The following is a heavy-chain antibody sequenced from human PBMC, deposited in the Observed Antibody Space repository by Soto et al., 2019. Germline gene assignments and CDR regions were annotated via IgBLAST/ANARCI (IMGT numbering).Heavy chain of an antibody. Sequence: QVQLVQSGAEVKQPGASVKVSCKASGYTFTSYGISWVRQAPGQGLEWMGWISAYNGNTNYAQKLQGRVTMTTDTSTSTAYMELRSLRSADTAVYYCARDAIVLMVYAMGTNWFDPWGQGTLVTVSS. D-gene: IGHD2-8*01. CDR1: GYTFTSYG. CDR3: ARDAIVLMVYAMGTNWFDP. V-gene: IGHV1-18*04. J-gene: IGHJ5*02. CDR2: ISAYNGNT.